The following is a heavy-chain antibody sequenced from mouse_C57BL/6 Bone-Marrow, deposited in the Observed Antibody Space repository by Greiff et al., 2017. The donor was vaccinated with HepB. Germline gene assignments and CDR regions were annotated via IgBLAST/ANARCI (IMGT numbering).Heavy chain of an antibody. D-gene: IGHD1-1*02. CDR2: IHPNSGST. CDR1: GYTFTSYW. CDR3: ARSGGTYFAWFAY. J-gene: IGHJ3*01. Sequence: QVQLQQPGAELVKPGASVKLSCKASGYTFTSYWMHWVKQRPGQGLEWIGMIHPNSGSTNYNEKFKSKATLTVDKSSSTAYMQLSSLTSEDSAVYYCARSGGTYFAWFAYWGPGTLVTVSA. V-gene: IGHV1-64*01.